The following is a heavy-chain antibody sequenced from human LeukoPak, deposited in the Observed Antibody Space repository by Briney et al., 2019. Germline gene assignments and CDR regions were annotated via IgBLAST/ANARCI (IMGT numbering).Heavy chain of an antibody. CDR1: GFTFSSYW. J-gene: IGHJ6*03. CDR2: INNDGSST. D-gene: IGHD3-10*01. V-gene: IGHV3-74*01. CDR3: ARRGVVRGVPSAYYYMDV. Sequence: TGGSLRLSCAASGFTFSSYWMHWVRQAPGKGLVWVSRINNDGSSTTYADSVKGRFTISRDNAKNTLYLQMNSLTAEDTALYYCARRGVVRGVPSAYYYMDVWGKGTTVTISS.